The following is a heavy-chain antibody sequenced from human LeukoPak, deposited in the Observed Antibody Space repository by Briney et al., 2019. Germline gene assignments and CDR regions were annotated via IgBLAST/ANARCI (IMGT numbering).Heavy chain of an antibody. Sequence: TGGSLRLSCAASGFTFSSSEMNWVRQAPGKGLEWVSCISSSANTIYYADSVRGRFTITRDNAKNSLFLQMNSLRAEDTAIYYCARERTGIGATPLGYWGQGTLVTVSS. D-gene: IGHD4/OR15-4a*01. CDR1: GFTFSSSE. V-gene: IGHV3-48*03. CDR3: ARERTGIGATPLGY. CDR2: ISSSANTI. J-gene: IGHJ4*02.